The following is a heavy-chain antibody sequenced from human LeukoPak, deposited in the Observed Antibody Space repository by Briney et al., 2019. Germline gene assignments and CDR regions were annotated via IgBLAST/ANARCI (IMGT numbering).Heavy chain of an antibody. CDR2: ISNDGRNK. D-gene: IGHD1-26*01. J-gene: IGHJ4*02. V-gene: IGHV3-30*18. CDR3: AKDGSLKTEYPDFDC. CDR1: GFTFSNHG. Sequence: KSGRSLRLSCAAAGFTFSNHGMHWVRQAPGKGLEWVAVISNDGRNKYYAASVKGRFTISRDNSKNRLDLEMNSLRAEDTAVYCCAKDGSLKTEYPDFDCWGQGTLITVSS.